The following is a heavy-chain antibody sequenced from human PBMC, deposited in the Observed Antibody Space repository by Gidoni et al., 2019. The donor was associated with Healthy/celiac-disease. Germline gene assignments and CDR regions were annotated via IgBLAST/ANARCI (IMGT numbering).Heavy chain of an antibody. Sequence: EVQLVESGGGLVQPGGSLSPSCAASGFTFSSYEMNWVRQAPGKGLEWVSYISSSGSTIYYADSVKGRFTISRDNAKNSLYLQMNSLRAEDTAVYYCAREDRRVWFDPWGQGTLVTVSS. V-gene: IGHV3-48*03. CDR1: GFTFSSYE. CDR2: ISSSGSTI. J-gene: IGHJ5*02. CDR3: AREDRRVWFDP.